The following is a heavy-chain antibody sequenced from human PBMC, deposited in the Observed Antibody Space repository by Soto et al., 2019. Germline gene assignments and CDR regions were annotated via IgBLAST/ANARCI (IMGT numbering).Heavy chain of an antibody. CDR3: ARDILGQYWYFDL. V-gene: IGHV3-21*01. CDR1: GFTFSSYS. Sequence: GGSLRLSCAASGFTFSSYSMNWVRQAPGKGLEWVSSISSSSSYIYYADSVKGRFTISRDNAKNSLYLQMNSLRAEDTAVYYCARDILGQYWYFDLWGRGTLVTVSS. CDR2: ISSSSSYI. D-gene: IGHD2-8*02. J-gene: IGHJ2*01.